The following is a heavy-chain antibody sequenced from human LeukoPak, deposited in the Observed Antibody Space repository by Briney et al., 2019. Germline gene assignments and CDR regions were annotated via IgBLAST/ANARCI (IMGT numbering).Heavy chain of an antibody. Sequence: PGGSLGLSCAASGFTFSSYAMSWVRQAPGKGLEWVSAISGSGGSTYYADSVKGRFTVSRDNSKNTLYLQMNSLRAEDTAVYYCAKVLGYSYGSDYWGQGTLVTVSS. CDR2: ISGSGGST. V-gene: IGHV3-23*01. CDR1: GFTFSSYA. J-gene: IGHJ4*02. CDR3: AKVLGYSYGSDY. D-gene: IGHD5-18*01.